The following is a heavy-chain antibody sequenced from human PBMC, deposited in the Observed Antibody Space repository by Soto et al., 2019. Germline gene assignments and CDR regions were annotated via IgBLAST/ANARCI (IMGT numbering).Heavy chain of an antibody. J-gene: IGHJ4*02. D-gene: IGHD2-15*01. CDR1: GGSTSSYY. CDR3: AATPRY. Sequence: SDTLSLTCSVSGGSTSSYYWSWIRQPPGTGLEWIGYIYYSGSTDYSPSLKSRVTMSIDTSQNQFSLKLTSVTTADTAVYYCAATPRYWGQG. V-gene: IGHV4-59*01. CDR2: IYYSGST.